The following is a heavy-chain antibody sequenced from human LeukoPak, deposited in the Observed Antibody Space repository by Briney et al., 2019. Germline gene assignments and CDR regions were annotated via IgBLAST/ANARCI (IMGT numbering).Heavy chain of an antibody. J-gene: IGHJ5*02. Sequence: SETLSLTCTVSGGSISSRDNYWGWFRQPPGKGLEWIGSIYYSGNTYYNPSLKSRVTISVDTSKNQFSLKLSSVTAADTAVYYCVRRSGCSGSSCYSLWFDPWGQGTLVTVSS. CDR1: GGSISSRDNY. CDR3: VRRSGCSGSSCYSLWFDP. D-gene: IGHD2-15*01. V-gene: IGHV4-39*01. CDR2: IYYSGNT.